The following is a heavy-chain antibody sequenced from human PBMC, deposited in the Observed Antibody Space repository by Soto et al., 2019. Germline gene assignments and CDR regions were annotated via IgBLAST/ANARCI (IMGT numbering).Heavy chain of an antibody. Sequence: QVQLVESGGALVKPGGSLRLSCAASGFIFSGHYMTWIRQAPGKGLEWIAYISLTGSVIHYADSVKGRFTISRDNGKNTLYLQMDSLRAEDSDVYYCLRRRGFDYFVAFDVSGPGTVVTVSS. CDR2: ISLTGSVI. D-gene: IGHD5-12*01. V-gene: IGHV3-11*01. CDR1: GFIFSGHY. J-gene: IGHJ3*01. CDR3: LRRRGFDYFVAFDV.